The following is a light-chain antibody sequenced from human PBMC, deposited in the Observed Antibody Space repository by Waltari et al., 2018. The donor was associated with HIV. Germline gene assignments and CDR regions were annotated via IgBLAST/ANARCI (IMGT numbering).Light chain of an antibody. CDR2: GAS. CDR3: QQYDDWPPFT. CDR1: QSVRTS. Sequence: DIVMTQSPAILSVSPGESVTLSCRASQSVRTSLAWYQQKPGQAPRLLIYGASTRATGIPARFSCSGSGTEFTLTISSLQSEDSAVYHCQQYDDWPPFTFGQGTKLEIK. V-gene: IGKV3-15*01. J-gene: IGKJ2*01.